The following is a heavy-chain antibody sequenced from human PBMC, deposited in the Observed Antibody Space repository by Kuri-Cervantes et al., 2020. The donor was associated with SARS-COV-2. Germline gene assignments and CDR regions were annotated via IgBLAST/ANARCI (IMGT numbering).Heavy chain of an antibody. CDR3: ARDYYGSGSYSGLVGY. CDR2: ISGSGGST. V-gene: IGHV3-23*01. D-gene: IGHD3-10*01. CDR1: GFTFSSYA. J-gene: IGHJ4*02. Sequence: GESLKISCAASGFTFSSYAMSWVRQAPGKGLEWVSAISGSGGSTYYADSVKGRFTISRDNSKNTLYLQIGSLRAEYMAVYYCARDYYGSGSYSGLVGYWGQGTLVTVSS.